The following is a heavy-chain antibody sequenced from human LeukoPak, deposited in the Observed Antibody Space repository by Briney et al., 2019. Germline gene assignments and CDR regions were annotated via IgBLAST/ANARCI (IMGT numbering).Heavy chain of an antibody. CDR2: ISAYNGNT. CDR1: GYTFTSYG. J-gene: IGHJ4*02. CDR3: AKSGGRDGYKGLYFDY. Sequence: GASVKVSCKASGYTFTSYGISWVRQAPGQGLEWMGWISAYNGNTNYAQRLQGRVTMTTDTSTSTAYMELRSLRSDDTAVHYCAKSGGRDGYKGLYFDYWGQGTLVTVSS. D-gene: IGHD5-24*01. V-gene: IGHV1-18*01.